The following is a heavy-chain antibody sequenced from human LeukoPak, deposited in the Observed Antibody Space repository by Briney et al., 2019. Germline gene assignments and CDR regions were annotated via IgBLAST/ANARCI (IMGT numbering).Heavy chain of an antibody. CDR2: ISYDGSNK. CDR1: GFTFSSYA. J-gene: IGHJ4*02. Sequence: GRSLRLSCAASGFTFSSYAMHWVRQAPGKGLEWVAVISYDGSNKYYADSVKGRFTISRDNSKNTLYLQMNSLRAEDTAVYYCARGGADLSILGYCSGGSCPIGLFDYWGQGTLVTVSS. CDR3: ARGGADLSILGYCSGGSCPIGLFDY. D-gene: IGHD2-15*01. V-gene: IGHV3-30*04.